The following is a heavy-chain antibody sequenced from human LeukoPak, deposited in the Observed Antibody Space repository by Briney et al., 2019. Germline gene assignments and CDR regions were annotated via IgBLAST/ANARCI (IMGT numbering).Heavy chain of an antibody. J-gene: IGHJ4*02. CDR1: GSTFNTDA. V-gene: IGHV3-48*03. CDR3: VRDLYYDSVS. CDR2: ISSGSTTT. Sequence: GPLRLSCAASGSTFNTDAMTWVRQAPGNRLEWISYISSGSTTTYYADSVRGRFTVSRDNTKKSLYLQMNSLRAEDTAIYYCVRDLYYDSVSWGQGTLVTVSS. D-gene: IGHD3-22*01.